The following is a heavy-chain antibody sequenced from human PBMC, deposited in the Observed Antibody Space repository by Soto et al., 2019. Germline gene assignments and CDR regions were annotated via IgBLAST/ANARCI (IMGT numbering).Heavy chain of an antibody. CDR1: YA. J-gene: IGHJ4*02. D-gene: IGHD2-15*01. CDR2: ISGSGGST. V-gene: IGHV3-23*01. CDR3: AKDIVVVVAATDY. Sequence: YAMSWVRQAPGKGLEWVSAISGSGGSTYYADSVKGRFTTSRDNSKNTLYLQMNSLRAEDTAVYYCAKDIVVVVAATDYWGQGTLVTVSS.